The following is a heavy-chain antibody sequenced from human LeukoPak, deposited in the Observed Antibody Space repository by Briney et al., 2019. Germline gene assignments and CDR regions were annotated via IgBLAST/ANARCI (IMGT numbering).Heavy chain of an antibody. V-gene: IGHV4-34*01. J-gene: IGHJ5*02. Sequence: SETLSLTCAVYGGSFNGYYWSWIRQPPGKGLEWIGEINHSGSTNYNPSLKSRVTISVDTSKNQFSLKLSSVTAADTAVYYCARGVRWGTNWFDPWGQGTLVTVSS. CDR3: ARGVRWGTNWFDP. D-gene: IGHD3-16*01. CDR1: GGSFNGYY. CDR2: INHSGST.